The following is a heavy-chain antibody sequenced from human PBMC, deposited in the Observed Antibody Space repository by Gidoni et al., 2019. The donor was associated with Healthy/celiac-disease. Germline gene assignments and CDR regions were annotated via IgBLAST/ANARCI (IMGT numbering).Heavy chain of an antibody. V-gene: IGHV4-4*02. CDR1: GGSISSRNR. D-gene: IGHD2-2*01. CDR3: ARIVVVPAAIYYYYGMDV. Sequence: QVQLQESGPGLVKPSGTLSLTCAVSGGSISSRNRWSWVRQPPGKGLEWIGEIYHSGSTNYNPSLKSRVTISVDKSKNQFSLKLSSVTAADTAVYYCARIVVVPAAIYYYYGMDVWGQGTTVTVSS. CDR2: IYHSGST. J-gene: IGHJ6*02.